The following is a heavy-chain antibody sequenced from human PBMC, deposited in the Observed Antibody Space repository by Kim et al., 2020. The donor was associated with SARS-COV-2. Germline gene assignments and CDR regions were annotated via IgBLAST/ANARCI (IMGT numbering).Heavy chain of an antibody. CDR2: ISAYNGNT. D-gene: IGHD2-15*01. CDR1: GYTFTSYG. J-gene: IGHJ4*02. CDR3: AREYLGYCSGGSCSWGLFDY. Sequence: ASVKVSCKASGYTFTSYGISWVRQAPGQGLEWMGWISAYNGNTNYAQKLQGRVTMTTDTSTSTAYMELRSLRSDDTAVYYCAREYLGYCSGGSCSWGLFDYWGQGTLVTVSS. V-gene: IGHV1-18*01.